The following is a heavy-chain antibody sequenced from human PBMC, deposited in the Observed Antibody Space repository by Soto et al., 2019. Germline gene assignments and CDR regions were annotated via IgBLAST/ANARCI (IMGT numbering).Heavy chain of an antibody. CDR3: ALSGVTGKGGMDV. V-gene: IGHV1-18*01. D-gene: IGHD7-27*01. CDR2: INGYTGNT. CDR1: GYTFTSYG. Sequence: QVQLVQSGAEVKKPGASVKVSCKTSGYTFTSYGLSWVRQAPGQGLEWMGWINGYTGNTNYAQKFQGRVTMTTDTSTNTAYLDLWTLISDDTAVYYCALSGVTGKGGMDVWGQGTTVTVSS. J-gene: IGHJ6*02.